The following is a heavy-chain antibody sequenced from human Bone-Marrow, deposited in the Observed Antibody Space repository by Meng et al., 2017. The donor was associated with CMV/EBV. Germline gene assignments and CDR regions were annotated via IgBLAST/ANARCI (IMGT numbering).Heavy chain of an antibody. V-gene: IGHV1-8*02. CDR3: ARGVGMVLLWFGGPDWFDP. CDR1: GYTFTSYY. CDR2: MNPNSGNT. J-gene: IGHJ5*02. D-gene: IGHD3-10*01. Sequence: ASVKVSCKASGYTFTSYYMHWVRQAPGQGLEWMGWMNPNSGNTGYAQKFQGRVTMTRNTSISTAYMELSSLRSEDTAVYYCARGVGMVLLWFGGPDWFDPWGQGTLVTVSS.